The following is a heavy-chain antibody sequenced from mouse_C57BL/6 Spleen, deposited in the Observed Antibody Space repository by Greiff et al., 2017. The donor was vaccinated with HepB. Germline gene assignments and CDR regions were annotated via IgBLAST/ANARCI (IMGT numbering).Heavy chain of an antibody. CDR3: ARDGYEYFDY. J-gene: IGHJ2*01. CDR1: GFTFSDYG. CDR2: ISSGSSTI. Sequence: EVKLMESGGGLVKPGGSLKLSCAASGFTFSDYGMHWVRQAPEKGLEWVAYISSGSSTIYYADTVKGRFTISRDNAKNTLFLQMTSLRSEDTAMYYCARDGYEYFDYWGQGTTLTVSS. V-gene: IGHV5-17*01. D-gene: IGHD2-2*01.